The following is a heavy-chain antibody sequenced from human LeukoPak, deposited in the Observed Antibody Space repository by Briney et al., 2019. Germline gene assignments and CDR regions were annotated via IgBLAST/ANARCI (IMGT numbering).Heavy chain of an antibody. J-gene: IGHJ6*03. Sequence: SETLSLTCTVSGGSISSYYWSWIRQPPGKGLEWIGRIYTSGSTNYNPSLKSRVTMSVDTSKNQFSLKLSSVTAADTAVYYCARGVVTETYYYYMDVWGKGTTVTVSS. D-gene: IGHD4-23*01. CDR2: IYTSGST. CDR1: GGSISSYY. CDR3: ARGVVTETYYYYMDV. V-gene: IGHV4-4*07.